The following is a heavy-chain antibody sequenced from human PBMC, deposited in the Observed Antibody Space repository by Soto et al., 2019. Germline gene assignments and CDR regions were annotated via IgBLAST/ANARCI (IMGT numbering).Heavy chain of an antibody. D-gene: IGHD4-4*01. CDR2: ISWNSGTI. CDR3: AKDKLYSNYKYYFDH. V-gene: IGHV3-9*01. CDR1: GFSFRNYA. J-gene: IGHJ4*02. Sequence: EVQLVESGGGLVQPGRSLRLSCAAAGFSFRNYAMHWVRQAPGKGLEWVSGISWNSGTIGYADSVKGRFTISRDNAKNSLYLEMNSLRAEDTALYYCAKDKLYSNYKYYFDHWGQGTLVTVSS.